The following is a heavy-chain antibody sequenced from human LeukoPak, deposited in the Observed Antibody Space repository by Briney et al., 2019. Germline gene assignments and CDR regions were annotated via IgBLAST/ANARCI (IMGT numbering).Heavy chain of an antibody. D-gene: IGHD6-6*01. CDR2: IYTSGST. J-gene: IGHJ4*02. V-gene: IGHV4-4*09. CDR1: GGSISSYY. Sequence: SETLSLTCTVSGGSISSYYGSWIRQPPGKGLEWIGYIYTSGSTNYNPSLKSRVAISVDTSKNQFSLKLSSVTAADTAVYYCARHWGISSSSLDYWGQGTLVTVSS. CDR3: ARHWGISSSSLDY.